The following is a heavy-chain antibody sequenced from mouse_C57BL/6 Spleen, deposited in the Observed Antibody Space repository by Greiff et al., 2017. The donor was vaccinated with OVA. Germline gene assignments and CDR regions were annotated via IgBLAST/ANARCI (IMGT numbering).Heavy chain of an antibody. Sequence: LKQSGPELVKPGASVKISCKASGYAFSSSWMNWVKQRPGKGLEWIGRIYPGDGDTNYNGKFKGKATLTADKSSSTAYMQLSSLTSEDSAVYFCARSGPFDYWGQGTTLTVSS. CDR3: ARSGPFDY. D-gene: IGHD3-1*01. CDR2: IYPGDGDT. CDR1: GYAFSSSW. V-gene: IGHV1-82*01. J-gene: IGHJ2*01.